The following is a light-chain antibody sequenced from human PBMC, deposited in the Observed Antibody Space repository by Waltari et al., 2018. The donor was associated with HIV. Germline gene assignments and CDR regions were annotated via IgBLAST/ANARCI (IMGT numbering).Light chain of an antibody. Sequence: QSAPTQPAAVSGSPGQSITISCTGTSSDIGHYKYVTWYQQSPAKAPKLMIYEVSHRPSGVSHRFSGSKSGNTASLTSSGLQAEDEADYYCIAYISTTTLFGTGTTVTVL. J-gene: IGLJ1*01. CDR2: EVS. V-gene: IGLV2-14*01. CDR3: IAYISTTTL. CDR1: SSDIGHYKY.